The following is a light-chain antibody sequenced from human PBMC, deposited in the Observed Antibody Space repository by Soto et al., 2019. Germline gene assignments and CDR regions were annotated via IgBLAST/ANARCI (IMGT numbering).Light chain of an antibody. J-gene: IGKJ2*01. V-gene: IGKV3-20*01. CDR1: QSVSSNY. Sequence: EIVLTQSPGTLSLSPGERATLSCRASQSVSSNYVAWYRHKPGQAPRLLIYGASSRATGVPDRFSGSGSRTDFNLTISRLKPEDFAVYYCQQYGSSPCAFGQGTKVDIK. CDR2: GAS. CDR3: QQYGSSPCA.